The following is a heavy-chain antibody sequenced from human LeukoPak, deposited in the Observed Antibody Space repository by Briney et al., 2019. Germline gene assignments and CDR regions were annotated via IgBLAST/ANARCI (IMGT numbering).Heavy chain of an antibody. Sequence: GGSLRLSCAASGFTFSRFWMTWVRQAPGKGLEWVANIKGDESEKWYVDSVKGRFTISRDNAKDTLYLQMNSLRAEDTAVYYCARLGYCSGGSCHPPNNWGQGTLVTVSS. J-gene: IGHJ4*02. D-gene: IGHD2-15*01. CDR1: GFTFSRFW. CDR2: IKGDESEK. V-gene: IGHV3-7*01. CDR3: ARLGYCSGGSCHPPNN.